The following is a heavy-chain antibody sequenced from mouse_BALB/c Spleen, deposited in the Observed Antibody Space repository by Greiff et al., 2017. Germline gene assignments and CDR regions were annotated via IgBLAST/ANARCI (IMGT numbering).Heavy chain of an antibody. D-gene: IGHD1-1*02. CDR2: ISSGCSTN. CDR3: AKSIWGYAMDY. V-gene: IGHV5-17*02. J-gene: IGHJ4*01. Sequence: DVMLVESGGGLVQPGGSRKLSCAASGFTFSSFGMHWVRQAPEKGLEWVAYISSGCSTNYYADTVKGRFTISRDNPKNTLFLQMTSLKSEDTAMYYCAKSIWGYAMDYWGQGTSVTVSA. CDR1: GFTFSSFG.